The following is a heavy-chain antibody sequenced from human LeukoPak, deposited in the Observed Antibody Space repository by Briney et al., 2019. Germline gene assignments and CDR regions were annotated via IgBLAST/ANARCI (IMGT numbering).Heavy chain of an antibody. CDR3: ARDLYCSSTSCQSTNWFDP. CDR1: GGSISSYY. Sequence: SETLSPTCTVSGGSISSYYWSWIRQPAGKGLEWIGRIYTSGSTNYNPSLKSRVTMSVDTSKNQFSLKLSSVTAADTAVYYCARDLYCSSTSCQSTNWFDPWGQGTLVTVSS. D-gene: IGHD2-2*01. CDR2: IYTSGST. V-gene: IGHV4-4*07. J-gene: IGHJ5*02.